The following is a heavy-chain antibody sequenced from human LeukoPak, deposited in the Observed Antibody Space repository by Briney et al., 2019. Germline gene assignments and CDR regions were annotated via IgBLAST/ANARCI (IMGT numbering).Heavy chain of an antibody. D-gene: IGHD3-10*01. Sequence: AETLPLTCAVSGDSISSDIWWNWVRQPPGKGLEWLGGIHHSGGINYNPSLKSRVTISLDKSKNQFSLELNSVTAADTALYYCSRGGDYRLPYWGQGTLVTVSS. CDR2: IHHSGGI. V-gene: IGHV4-4*02. CDR1: GDSISSDIW. J-gene: IGHJ4*02. CDR3: SRGGDYRLPY.